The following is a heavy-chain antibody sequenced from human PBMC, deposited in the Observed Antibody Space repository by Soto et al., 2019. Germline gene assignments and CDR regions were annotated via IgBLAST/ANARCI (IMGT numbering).Heavy chain of an antibody. CDR1: GYSFTSYW. CDR2: IDPSDSYT. Sequence: GESLKISCKGSGYSFTSYWISWVRQMPGKGLEWMGRIDPSDSYTNYSPSFQGHVTISADKSISTAYLQWSSLKASDTAMYYCARGCSGGSCFLGEHYYYGMDVWGQGTTVTASS. CDR3: ARGCSGGSCFLGEHYYYGMDV. V-gene: IGHV5-10-1*01. D-gene: IGHD2-15*01. J-gene: IGHJ6*02.